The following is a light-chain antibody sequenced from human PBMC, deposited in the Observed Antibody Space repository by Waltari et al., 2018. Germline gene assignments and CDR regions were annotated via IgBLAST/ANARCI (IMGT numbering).Light chain of an antibody. CDR2: DAS. J-gene: IGKJ4*01. V-gene: IGKV1-33*01. CDR3: QQYDNLPLT. CDR1: QDISHF. Sequence: DTQMTQSPSSLSASVGDRVTITCQASQDISHFLNWYQQKPGTAPKLLITDASTLQTGVPSRFSGNRSGTQFAFTVNCLQSEDVATYFCQQYDNLPLTFGGGSKV.